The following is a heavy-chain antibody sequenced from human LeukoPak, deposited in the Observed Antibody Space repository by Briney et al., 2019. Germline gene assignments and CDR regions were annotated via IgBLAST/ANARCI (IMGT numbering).Heavy chain of an antibody. Sequence: SQTLSLTFAISVDSVSINSAAWNWVRQSPSRGLEWLGRTYYRSKWYNDYAVSVKSPLTIHPDTSKNHFSLQLTSVTPEDTAVYYCARETGYCNTTSCLFDSWGQGTLVTVSS. J-gene: IGHJ4*02. D-gene: IGHD2-2*01. V-gene: IGHV6-1*01. CDR3: ARETGYCNTTSCLFDS. CDR1: VDSVSINSAA. CDR2: TYYRSKWYN.